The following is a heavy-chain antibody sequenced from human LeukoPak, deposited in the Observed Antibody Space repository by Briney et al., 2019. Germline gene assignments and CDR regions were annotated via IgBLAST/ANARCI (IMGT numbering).Heavy chain of an antibody. CDR2: IYYSGST. CDR1: GGSISTYY. CDR3: AREYNYYDSSGWDAFEI. Sequence: PSETLSLTCTVSGGSISTYYWNWLRQPPGKGLEWIGYIYYSGSTNYNPSLTGRVTISVDTSKNQFSLKLSSVTAADTAVYYCAREYNYYDSSGWDAFEIWGQGTMVTVSS. J-gene: IGHJ3*02. D-gene: IGHD3-22*01. V-gene: IGHV4-59*01.